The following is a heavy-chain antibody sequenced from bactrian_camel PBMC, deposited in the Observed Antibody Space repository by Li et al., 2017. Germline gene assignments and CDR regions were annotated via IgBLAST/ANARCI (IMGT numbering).Heavy chain of an antibody. CDR2: ITRDGRA. J-gene: IGHJ4*01. D-gene: IGHD1*01. V-gene: IGHV3S53*01. Sequence: HVQLVESGGGLVQPGGSLRLSCAASNRPSDINCLGWSRQAPGKGREGVSTITRDGRAGYADSVKGRFTISRDDAKNTVYLQMTSLKPEDTAMYYCKKDDLLGQGTQVTVS. CDR1: NRPSDINC.